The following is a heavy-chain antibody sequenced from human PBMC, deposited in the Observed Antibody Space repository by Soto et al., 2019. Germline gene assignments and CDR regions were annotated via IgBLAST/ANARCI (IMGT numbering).Heavy chain of an antibody. CDR1: GGSFSGFY. J-gene: IGHJ2*01. CDR3: ARMAGTWYFDL. CDR2: INHSGSS. V-gene: IGHV4-34*01. Sequence: SETLSLTCAVHGGSFSGFYWTWIRQPPGKGLEWIGEINHSGSSNYNPPLKSRVTMSLDTSRNQFSLSLNSVTAADTAVYYCARMAGTWYFDLWGRGNLVTVSS.